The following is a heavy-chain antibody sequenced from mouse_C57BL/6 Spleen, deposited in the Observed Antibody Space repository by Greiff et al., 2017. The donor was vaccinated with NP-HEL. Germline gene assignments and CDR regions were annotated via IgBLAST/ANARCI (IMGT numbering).Heavy chain of an antibody. CDR2: IYPGDGET. V-gene: IGHV1-80*01. CDR1: GYAFSSYW. Sequence: QVQLQQSGAELVKPGASVKISCKASGYAFSSYWMNWVKQRPGKGLEWIGQIYPGDGETNYNGKFKGKATLTADKSSSTAYMQLSSLTSEDSAVYFCARAHYDYDYVDYWGQGTTLTVSS. CDR3: ARAHYDYDYVDY. J-gene: IGHJ2*01. D-gene: IGHD2-4*01.